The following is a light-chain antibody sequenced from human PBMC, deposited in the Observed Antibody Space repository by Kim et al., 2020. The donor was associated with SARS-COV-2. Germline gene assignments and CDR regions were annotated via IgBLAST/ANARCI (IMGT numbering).Light chain of an antibody. CDR1: KLGDKY. CDR2: QDN. Sequence: SYELTQPPSVSVSPGQTASITCSGDKLGDKYACWYQQKPGQSPVLVIYQDNRRPSGIPERFSGSNSGNTATLTISGTQAMDEADYYCQAWDGGNVVFGGG. V-gene: IGLV3-1*01. CDR3: QAWDGGNVV. J-gene: IGLJ2*01.